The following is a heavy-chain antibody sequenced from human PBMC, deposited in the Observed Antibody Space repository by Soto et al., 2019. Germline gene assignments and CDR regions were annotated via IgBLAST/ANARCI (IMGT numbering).Heavy chain of an antibody. J-gene: IGHJ4*02. CDR1: GYTFTSYD. CDR2: ISAYNGNT. D-gene: IGHD1-26*01. V-gene: IGHV1-18*01. Sequence: ASVKVSCRASGYTFTSYDISWVRQAPGQGLEWMGWISAYNGNTNFAQKVQGRVTMTTDKSTSTTYMELRSLRSDDTAVYYCARGRALDYWGQGTLVTVSS. CDR3: ARGRALDY.